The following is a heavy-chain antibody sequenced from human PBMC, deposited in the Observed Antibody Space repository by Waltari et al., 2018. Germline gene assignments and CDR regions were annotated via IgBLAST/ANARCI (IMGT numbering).Heavy chain of an antibody. V-gene: IGHV3-15*01. CDR2: IKSRVDGGTR. CDR3: AIDVPEMVPQADY. D-gene: IGHD2-8*01. J-gene: IGHJ4*02. CDR1: PINFRGAW. Sequence: EVQVVESGGGLVKPGGSLRLSCAASPINFRGAWQNWVRPAPGKGLEWIARIKSRVDGGTRDYAAPVKDRFTISRDDSRYTLYLQMNSLKKEDTGVYYCAIDVPEMVPQADYWGQGSLVTVSS.